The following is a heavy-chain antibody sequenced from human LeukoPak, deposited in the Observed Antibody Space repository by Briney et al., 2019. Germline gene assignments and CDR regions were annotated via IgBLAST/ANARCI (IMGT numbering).Heavy chain of an antibody. CDR2: ISSSSSYI. D-gene: IGHD6-19*01. Sequence: GGSLRLSCAASGFTSSSYSMNWVRQAPGKGLEWVSSISSSSSYIYYADSVKGRFTISRDNAKNSLYLQMNSLRAEDTAVYYCARDRGSSGWYDFDYWGQGTLVTVSS. CDR1: GFTSSSYS. J-gene: IGHJ4*02. CDR3: ARDRGSSGWYDFDY. V-gene: IGHV3-21*01.